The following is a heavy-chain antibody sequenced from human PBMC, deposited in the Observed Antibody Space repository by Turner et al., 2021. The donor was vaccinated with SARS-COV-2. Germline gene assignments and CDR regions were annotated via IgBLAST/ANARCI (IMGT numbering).Heavy chain of an antibody. CDR2: ISYDGSNK. J-gene: IGHJ6*02. CDR1: GFTFSSYA. V-gene: IGHV3-30-3*01. CDR3: ARDLGYPFGGMDV. D-gene: IGHD3-16*01. Sequence: QVQLVESGGGALQPGRSLRLSCAASGFTFSSYAMHWVRQAPGKGLEWVAVISYDGSNKNYADSVKGRFTISRDNSKNTLYLQMNSLRAEDTAVYYCARDLGYPFGGMDVWGQGTTVTVSS.